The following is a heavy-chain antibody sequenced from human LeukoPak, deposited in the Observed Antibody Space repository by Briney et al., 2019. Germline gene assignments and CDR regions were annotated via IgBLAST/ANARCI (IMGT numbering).Heavy chain of an antibody. Sequence: GGSLRLSCAASGFTFSSSAMNWVRQAPGKRLEWVSAISSSGGSTHYADSVKGRFTISRDNSKNTLYLQLNSLKAEDTAVYYCAKEGKTRDWNYFQAKPVYWGQGTLVIVSS. D-gene: IGHD1-7*01. V-gene: IGHV3-23*01. CDR1: GFTFSSSA. J-gene: IGHJ4*02. CDR2: ISSSGGST. CDR3: AKEGKTRDWNYFQAKPVY.